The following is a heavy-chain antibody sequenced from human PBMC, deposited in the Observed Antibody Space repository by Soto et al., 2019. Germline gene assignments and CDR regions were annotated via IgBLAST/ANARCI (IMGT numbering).Heavy chain of an antibody. CDR1: GGSISSSSYY. CDR3: ARVKVRVDSSSWYRGNWFDP. D-gene: IGHD6-13*01. J-gene: IGHJ5*02. CDR2: IYYSGST. V-gene: IGHV4-39*01. Sequence: KASETLSLTCTVSGGSISSSSYYWGWIRQPPGKGLEWIGSIYYSGSTYYNPSLKSRVTISVDTSKNQFSLKLSSVTAADTAVYYCARVKVRVDSSSWYRGNWFDPWGQGTLVTVSS.